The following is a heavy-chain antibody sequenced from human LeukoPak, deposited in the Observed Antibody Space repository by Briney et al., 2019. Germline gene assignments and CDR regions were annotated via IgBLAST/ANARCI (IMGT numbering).Heavy chain of an antibody. Sequence: SETLSLTXTVSGGSISSSSYYWGWIRQPPGKGLEWIGSIYYSGSTYYNPSLKSRVTISVDTSKNQFSLKLSSVTAADTAVYYCARHGSRIAAYWFDPWGQGTLVTVSS. J-gene: IGHJ5*02. D-gene: IGHD6-13*01. V-gene: IGHV4-39*01. CDR3: ARHGSRIAAYWFDP. CDR2: IYYSGST. CDR1: GGSISSSSYY.